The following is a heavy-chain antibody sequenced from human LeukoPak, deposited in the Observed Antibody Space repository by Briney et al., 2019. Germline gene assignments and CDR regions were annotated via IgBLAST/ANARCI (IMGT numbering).Heavy chain of an antibody. J-gene: IGHJ4*02. V-gene: IGHV1-69*06. Sequence: SVKVSFKASGGTFSSYAISWVRQAPGQGLEWMGGIIPIFGTANYAQKFQGRVTITADKSTSTAYMQLSSLRSEDTAVYYCARPQVVRGVFAYFDYWGQGTLVTVSS. CDR1: GGTFSSYA. CDR3: ARPQVVRGVFAYFDY. CDR2: IIPIFGTA. D-gene: IGHD3-10*01.